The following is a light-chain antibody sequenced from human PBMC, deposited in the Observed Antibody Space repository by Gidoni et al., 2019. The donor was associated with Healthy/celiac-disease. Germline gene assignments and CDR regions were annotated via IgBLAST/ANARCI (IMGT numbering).Light chain of an antibody. CDR1: QSISSY. J-gene: IGKJ2*01. CDR3: QQSYSTPYT. CDR2: AAS. Sequence: DIQMTKSPSSLSASVGDRVTITCRASQSISSYLNWYQLKPGKAPKLLIYAASSLQSGVPSRLSGSGSGTAFTLTISILQPEDFATDYCQQSYSTPYTFGQGTKLEIK. V-gene: IGKV1-39*01.